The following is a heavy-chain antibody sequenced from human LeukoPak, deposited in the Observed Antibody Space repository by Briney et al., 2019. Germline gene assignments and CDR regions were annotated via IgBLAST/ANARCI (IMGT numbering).Heavy chain of an antibody. CDR3: ARDGVITIFGVVSYTFDY. Sequence: GGSLRLSCAASGFTFSSYAMSWVRQAPGKGLEWVSAISGSGGSTYYADSVKGRFTISRDNAKDSLYLQMNSLRAEDTAVYYCARDGVITIFGVVSYTFDYWGQGTLVTVSS. CDR2: ISGSGGST. D-gene: IGHD3-3*01. J-gene: IGHJ4*02. CDR1: GFTFSSYA. V-gene: IGHV3-23*01.